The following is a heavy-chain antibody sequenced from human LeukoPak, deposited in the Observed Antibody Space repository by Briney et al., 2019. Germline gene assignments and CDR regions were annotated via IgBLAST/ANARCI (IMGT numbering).Heavy chain of an antibody. CDR2: INHSGST. V-gene: IGHV4-34*01. J-gene: IGHJ6*02. CDR1: GGSFSGYY. D-gene: IGHD2-15*01. Sequence: PSETLSLTCAVYGGSFSGYYWSWIRQPPGKGLEWIGEINHSGSTNYNPSLKSRVTISVDTSQNQFSLKLSSVTAADTAVYYCARGANFYYYGMDVLGQGTTVTVSS. CDR3: ARGANFYYYGMDV.